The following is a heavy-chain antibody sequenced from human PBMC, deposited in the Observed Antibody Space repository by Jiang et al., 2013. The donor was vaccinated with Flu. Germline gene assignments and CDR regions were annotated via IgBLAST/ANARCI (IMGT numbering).Heavy chain of an antibody. D-gene: IGHD3-10*01. V-gene: IGHV4-34*01. CDR2: INHSGST. CDR3: ARAQFLKRLLWFGELLKQGNWFDP. Sequence: INHSGSTNYNPSLKSRVTISVDTSKNQFSLKLSSVTAADTAVYYCARAQFLKRLLWFGELLKQGNWFDPWGQGTLVTVSS. J-gene: IGHJ5*02.